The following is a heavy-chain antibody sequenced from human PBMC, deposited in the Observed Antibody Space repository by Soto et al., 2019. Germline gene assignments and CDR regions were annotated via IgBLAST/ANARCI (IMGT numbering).Heavy chain of an antibody. V-gene: IGHV1-18*01. CDR3: ARDSPPPRE. CDR2: ISAYNGNT. Sequence: QVQLVQSGAEVKKPGASVKVSCKASGYTFTSYHITWVRQAPGQGLEWMGWISAYNGNTNYAQKLQGRVTMTPDTSTSPAYLELRSLSSVDPAVYSCARDSPPPREWGQGTLVTVSS. CDR1: GYTFTSYH. J-gene: IGHJ4*02.